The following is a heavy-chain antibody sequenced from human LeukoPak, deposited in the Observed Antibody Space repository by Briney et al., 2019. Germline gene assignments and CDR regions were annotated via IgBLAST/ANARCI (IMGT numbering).Heavy chain of an antibody. J-gene: IGHJ6*03. V-gene: IGHV1-2*02. CDR2: INPNSGGT. CDR3: ARVWAKSNYNYMDV. CDR1: GYTFTGYY. Sequence: ASVKVSCKASGYTFTGYYIHWVRQAPGQGLEWMGWINPNSGGTKYAQNFQGRVTMTRDTSISTAYMELSRLRSDDTAMYYCARVWAKSNYNYMDVWGKGTTVTVSS. D-gene: IGHD7-27*01.